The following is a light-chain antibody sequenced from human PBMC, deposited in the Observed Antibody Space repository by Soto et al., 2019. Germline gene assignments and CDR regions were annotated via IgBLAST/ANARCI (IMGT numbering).Light chain of an antibody. J-gene: IGKJ2*01. Sequence: AIRMTQSPSSLSSSTGDRATITCRASQGISSYLAWYQQKPGKAPTLLIYAASTLQSGVPSRFSGSGSGTDFTLTISCLQSEDFATYYCQQYYSYPYTFGQGTKLEIK. V-gene: IGKV1-8*01. CDR3: QQYYSYPYT. CDR1: QGISSY. CDR2: AAS.